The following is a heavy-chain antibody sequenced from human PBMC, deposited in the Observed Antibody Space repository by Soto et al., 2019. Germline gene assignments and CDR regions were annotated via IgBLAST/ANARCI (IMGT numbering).Heavy chain of an antibody. CDR1: GYTFTNYG. CDR3: ARGSRFDWVDP. V-gene: IGHV1-18*04. CDR2: ISAYNGNA. D-gene: IGHD3-3*01. Sequence: QVQLVQSGAEVKKPGASVKVSCRASGYTFTNYGFTWVRQAPGQGLEWMGWISAYNGNANYGQNFQGRVTMTTDTATSTAHMELRSLRYDDTAIYYCARGSRFDWVDPWGQGTLVTVSS. J-gene: IGHJ5*02.